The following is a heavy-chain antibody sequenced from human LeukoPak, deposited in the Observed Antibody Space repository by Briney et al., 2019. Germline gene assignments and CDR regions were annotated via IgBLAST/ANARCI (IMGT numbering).Heavy chain of an antibody. D-gene: IGHD3-3*01. Sequence: PSETLSLTCAVSGASISSTNWWSWVRQPPGKGLEWIGEIYHSGSTNYNPSLKSRVTISVDKSKNQFSLKLSSVTAADTAVYYCARDQYDFWSGYVNWGQGTLVTVSS. V-gene: IGHV4-4*02. CDR1: GASISSTNW. CDR2: IYHSGST. J-gene: IGHJ4*02. CDR3: ARDQYDFWSGYVN.